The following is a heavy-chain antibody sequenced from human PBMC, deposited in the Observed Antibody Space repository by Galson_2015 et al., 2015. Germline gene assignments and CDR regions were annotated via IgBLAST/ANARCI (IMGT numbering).Heavy chain of an antibody. D-gene: IGHD4-17*01. CDR3: AKGLGTGPRLRAATTGFDY. J-gene: IGHJ4*02. Sequence: SLRLSCAASGFTFTNYGMHWVRQAPGKGLEWVAVMSDDGSDIYYADSVKGRFTISRDNSKNTLYLQMNSLRAEDTAVYYCAKGLGTGPRLRAATTGFDYWGQGTLVTVSS. V-gene: IGHV3-30*18. CDR1: GFTFTNYG. CDR2: MSDDGSDI.